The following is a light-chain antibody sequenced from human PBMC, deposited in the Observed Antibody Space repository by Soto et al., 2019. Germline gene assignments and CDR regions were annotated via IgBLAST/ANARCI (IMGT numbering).Light chain of an antibody. Sequence: IALSLSPGDLSFPPGERAHLPCSASQSVSSSYVAWYQQKPGQAPRLLFYDASSGATGIPARCSGSGSGTYSTLTIGSLEHEDAAVYCCQHRSNWPLTFGPGTKVDIK. CDR1: QSVSSSY. CDR2: DAS. V-gene: IGKV3D-20*02. CDR3: QHRSNWPLT. J-gene: IGKJ3*01.